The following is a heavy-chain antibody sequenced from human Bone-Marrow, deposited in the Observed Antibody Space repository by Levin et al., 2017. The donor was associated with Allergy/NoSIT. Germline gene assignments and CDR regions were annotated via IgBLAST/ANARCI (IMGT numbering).Heavy chain of an antibody. CDR3: AKRPRSGGSWGAYYYYYMDV. CDR2: ISYDGSNK. J-gene: IGHJ6*03. Sequence: GESLKISCAASGFTFSSYGMHWVRQAPGKGLGWVAVISYDGSNKYYADSVKGRFTISRDNSKNTLYLQMNSLRAEDTAVYYCAKRPRSGGSWGAYYYYYMDVWGKGTTVTVSS. CDR1: GFTFSSYG. D-gene: IGHD2-15*01. V-gene: IGHV3-30*18.